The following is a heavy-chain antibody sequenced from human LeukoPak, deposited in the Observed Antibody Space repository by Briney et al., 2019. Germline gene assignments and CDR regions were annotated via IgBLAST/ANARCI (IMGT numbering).Heavy chain of an antibody. CDR3: ARAAYYDSSFSPGDYGMDV. CDR2: ISYDGSNK. D-gene: IGHD3-22*01. CDR1: GFTFSSYW. Sequence: GGSLRLSCAASGFTFSSYWMNWARQAPGKGLEWVAVISYDGSNKYYADSVKGRFTISRDNSKNTLYLQMNSLRAEDTAVYYCARAAYYDSSFSPGDYGMDVWGQGTTVTVSS. V-gene: IGHV3-30-3*01. J-gene: IGHJ6*02.